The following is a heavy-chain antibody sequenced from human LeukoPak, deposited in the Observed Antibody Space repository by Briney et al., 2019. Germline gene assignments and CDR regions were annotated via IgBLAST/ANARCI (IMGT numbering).Heavy chain of an antibody. CDR2: IGGSGGST. D-gene: IGHD3-10*02. V-gene: IGHV3-23*01. CDR3: AKVPMFGYMDV. Sequence: GGSLRLSCVASGLTFSSYVMNWVRQAPGKGLEWVSSIGGSGGSTNYADSVKGRFTISRDNSKNTLYLQMNSLRAEDTDVYYCAKVPMFGYMDVWGKGTTVTVSS. J-gene: IGHJ6*03. CDR1: GLTFSSYV.